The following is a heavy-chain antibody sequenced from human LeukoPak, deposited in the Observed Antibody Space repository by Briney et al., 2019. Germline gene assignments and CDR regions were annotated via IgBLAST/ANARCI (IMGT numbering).Heavy chain of an antibody. V-gene: IGHV4-61*02. J-gene: IGHJ5*02. CDR3: ARETMVRGVIGFDP. D-gene: IGHD3-10*01. Sequence: SETLSLTCTVSGGLISSGSYYWSWIRQPARKGLEWIGRMYTSGSTNYNPSLKSRVTISVDTSKNQFSLKLSSVTAADTAAYYCARETMVRGVIGFDPWGQGTLVTVSS. CDR2: MYTSGST. CDR1: GGLISSGSYY.